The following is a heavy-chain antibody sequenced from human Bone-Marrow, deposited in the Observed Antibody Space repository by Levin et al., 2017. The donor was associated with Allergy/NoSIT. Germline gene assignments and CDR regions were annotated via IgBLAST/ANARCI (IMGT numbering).Heavy chain of an antibody. CDR3: ARNIPVTDLGF. D-gene: IGHD1-14*01. V-gene: IGHV3-53*01. Sequence: PGESLKISCAASGLTVSNNYMSWVRQAPGKGLEWVALIYSGGGTYYADSVKGRFTISRDNSKNTLYLQMNSLRTEDTAVYHCARNIPVTDLGFWGRGTLVTVSS. CDR1: GLTVSNNY. J-gene: IGHJ4*02. CDR2: IYSGGGT.